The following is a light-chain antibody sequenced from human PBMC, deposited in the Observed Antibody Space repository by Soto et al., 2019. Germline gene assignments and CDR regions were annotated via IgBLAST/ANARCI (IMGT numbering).Light chain of an antibody. CDR3: QQSYRSPLT. V-gene: IGKV1-39*01. CDR1: QNINSY. CDR2: AAS. Sequence: DIQMTQSPSSLSASVGDRVTITCRASQNINSYLNWYQQKPGKAPNLLIYAASNLQSGVPSRFSGSGSGTDFTLTIRSLQPEDFATYYCQQSYRSPLTFGGGTKVEIK. J-gene: IGKJ4*01.